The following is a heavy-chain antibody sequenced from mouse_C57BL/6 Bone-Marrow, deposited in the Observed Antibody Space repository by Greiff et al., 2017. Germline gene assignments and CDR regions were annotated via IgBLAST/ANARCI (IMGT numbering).Heavy chain of an antibody. CDR2: IHPNSGST. D-gene: IGHD2-4*01. Sequence: VQLQQPGAELVKPGASVTLSCKASGYTFTSYWMHWVKQRPGQGLEWIGMIHPNSGSTNYNEKFKSKATLTVDKSSSTAYMQLSSLTSEDSAVCDCARQGELRQEFAYWGKGTLVTVSA. V-gene: IGHV1-64*01. J-gene: IGHJ3*01. CDR3: ARQGELRQEFAY. CDR1: GYTFTSYW.